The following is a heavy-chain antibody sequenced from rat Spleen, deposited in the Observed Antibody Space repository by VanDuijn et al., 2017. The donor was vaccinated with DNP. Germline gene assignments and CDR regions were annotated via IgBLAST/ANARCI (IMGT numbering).Heavy chain of an antibody. J-gene: IGHJ4*01. Sequence: EVQLVASGGGLVQPGRSLKLSCAASGFTFSDYYMAWVRQAPTKGLEWVAYIRYDGYSTYFGDSVKGRFTISRDNAKSTLYLQMNSLRSEDTATYYCATRMDAWGQGTSVTVSS. V-gene: IGHV5-22*01. CDR1: GFTFSDYY. CDR3: ATRMDA. CDR2: IRYDGYST.